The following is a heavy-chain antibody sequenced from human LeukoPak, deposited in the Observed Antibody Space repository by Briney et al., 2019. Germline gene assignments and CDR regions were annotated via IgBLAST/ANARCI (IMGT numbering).Heavy chain of an antibody. CDR1: GGSISNYY. CDR3: REPVP. V-gene: IGHV4-4*07. CDR2: IYAGGTA. Sequence: PSETLSLTCTVSGGSISNYYWSWIRQPAGKGLEWIGRIYAGGTASYNPSLKSRVTMSADMSKNQLSLKLTSVTAADTAVYYTREPVPWGQGTLVTVSS. J-gene: IGHJ4*02. D-gene: IGHD3-3*01.